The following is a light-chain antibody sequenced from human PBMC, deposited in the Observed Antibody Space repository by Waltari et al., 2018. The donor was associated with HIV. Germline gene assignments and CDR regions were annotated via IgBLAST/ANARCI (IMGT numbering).Light chain of an antibody. Sequence: QSALTQPASVSGSPGQSITISCTGARSDVGDYNFVAWYQQHPDNAPNLIIDELNDRPSGVSIRCSGSKSGNTASLTISGLQAEDEADYYCCSYSLTHTLVFGSGTKVTVL. J-gene: IGLJ1*01. CDR3: CSYSLTHTLV. CDR2: ELN. V-gene: IGLV2-14*01. CDR1: RSDVGDYNF.